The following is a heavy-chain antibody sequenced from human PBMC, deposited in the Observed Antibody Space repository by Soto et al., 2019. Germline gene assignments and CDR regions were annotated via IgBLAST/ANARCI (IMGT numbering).Heavy chain of an antibody. CDR1: GYTFTNYA. CDR3: ARPIVARPHDAFDI. CDR2: INTGNGNT. Sequence: ASVKVSCKASGYTFTNYAMHWVRQAPGQRLEWMGWINTGNGNTKYSQKFQGRVTMTRDTSTSTVYMELSSLRSEDTAVYYCARPIVARPHDAFDIWGQGTMVTVSS. J-gene: IGHJ3*02. D-gene: IGHD3-22*01. V-gene: IGHV1-3*04.